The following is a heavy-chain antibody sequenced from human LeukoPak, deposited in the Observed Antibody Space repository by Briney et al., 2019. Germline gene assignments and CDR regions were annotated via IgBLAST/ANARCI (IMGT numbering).Heavy chain of an antibody. Sequence: SETLSLTCTVSGDSMNSSSFYWGWIRQPPGKGLEWIGEINHSGSTNYNASLKSRVTISVDTSKNQFSLKLTSVTAADTAVYYCARTTEGGYTYGYFYYYYMDVWGKGTTVTISS. J-gene: IGHJ6*03. D-gene: IGHD5-18*01. V-gene: IGHV4-39*07. CDR3: ARTTEGGYTYGYFYYYYMDV. CDR1: GDSMNSSSFY. CDR2: INHSGST.